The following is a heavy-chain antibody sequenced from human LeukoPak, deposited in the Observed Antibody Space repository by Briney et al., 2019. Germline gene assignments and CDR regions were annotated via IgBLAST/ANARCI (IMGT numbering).Heavy chain of an antibody. J-gene: IGHJ4*02. CDR1: GYTFTNYD. CDR2: ISGYNGNT. CDR3: ARVHNEGSHYVY. V-gene: IGHV1-18*01. D-gene: IGHD1-26*01. Sequence: ASVKVSCKASGYTFTNYDINWVRQAPGQGLEWMGWISGYNGNTNYAQKLQGRVTMTTDTSTSTAYMELRSLRSDDTAVYYCARVHNEGSHYVYWGQGTLVTVSS.